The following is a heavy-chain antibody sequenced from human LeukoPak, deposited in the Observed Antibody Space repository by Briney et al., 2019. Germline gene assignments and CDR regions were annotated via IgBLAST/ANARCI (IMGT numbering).Heavy chain of an antibody. V-gene: IGHV4-59*01. Sequence: PSETLSLTCTVSGGSISSYYWSWIRQPPGKGLEWIGNIYYTGSTNYNPSLKSRVTISVDTSKNQFSLKLSSVTAADTAVYYCAGAFSSGWYPYSIGGLWFDYWGQGTLVTVSS. CDR3: AGAFSSGWYPYSIGGLWFDY. CDR1: GGSISSYY. J-gene: IGHJ4*02. CDR2: IYYTGST. D-gene: IGHD6-19*01.